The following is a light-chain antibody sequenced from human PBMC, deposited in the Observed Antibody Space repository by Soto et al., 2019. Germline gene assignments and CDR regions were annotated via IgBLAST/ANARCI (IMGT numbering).Light chain of an antibody. CDR1: QSVSSSS. CDR2: GAS. V-gene: IGKV3-20*01. Sequence: EIVLTQFPDTLTLSPGERATLSCRASQSVSSSSLAWYQQKRGQAPRLLIHGASNRATGIPDRFSGSGSGTDFTLTISRLEPEDFAVYYCQQYGSSPRTFGQGTKVDIK. CDR3: QQYGSSPRT. J-gene: IGKJ1*01.